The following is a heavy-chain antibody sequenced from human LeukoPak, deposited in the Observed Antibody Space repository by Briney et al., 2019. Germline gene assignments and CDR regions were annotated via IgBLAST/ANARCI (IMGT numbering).Heavy chain of an antibody. CDR2: MNPNSGNT. V-gene: IGHV1-8*01. CDR1: GYTFTSYD. Sequence: ASVKVSCTASGYTFTSYDINWVRQATGQGLEWMGWMNPNSGNTGYAQKFQGRVTMTRNSSISTAYMGLSALRSEDTAVYYCARGSARDNWFDPWGQGTLVTVSS. J-gene: IGHJ5*02. CDR3: ARGSARDNWFDP.